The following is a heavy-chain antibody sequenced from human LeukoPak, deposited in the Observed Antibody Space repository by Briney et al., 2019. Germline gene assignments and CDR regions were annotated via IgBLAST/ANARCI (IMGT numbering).Heavy chain of an antibody. CDR3: TTDAGYTSRWYNY. Sequence: AGGSLRLSCAASGFTFSNAWMSWVRQAPGKGLEWVGRIKSRTDGGTTDYAAPVKGRFTISRDDSKNTLYLQMNSLKIEDTAVYYCTTDAGYTSRWYNYWGQGTLVTVSS. CDR1: GFTFSNAW. J-gene: IGHJ4*02. CDR2: IKSRTDGGTT. D-gene: IGHD6-13*01. V-gene: IGHV3-15*01.